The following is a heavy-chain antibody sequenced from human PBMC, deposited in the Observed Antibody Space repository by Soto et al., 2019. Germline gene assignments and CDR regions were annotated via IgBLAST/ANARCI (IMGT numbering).Heavy chain of an antibody. J-gene: IGHJ5*02. CDR3: ARGLLWFGEFFANWFDP. D-gene: IGHD3-10*01. V-gene: IGHV1-3*01. CDR2: INAGNGNT. Sequence: GASVKVSCKASGYTFTSYAMHWVRQAPGQRLEWMGWINAGNGNTKYSQKFQGRVTITRDTSASTAYMELSSLRSEDTAVYYCARGLLWFGEFFANWFDPWGQGTLVTVSS. CDR1: GYTFTSYA.